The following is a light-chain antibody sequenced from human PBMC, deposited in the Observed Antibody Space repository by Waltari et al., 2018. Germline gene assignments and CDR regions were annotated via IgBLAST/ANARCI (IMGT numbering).Light chain of an antibody. CDR3: QNYRRSPLT. Sequence: LTQSPATLSLSPGERATLSCRASQSVVSFLAWYQQKPGQAPRLLIYGASSRATGIPERFSGSGSGTEFTLTINSLEPEDFAVYYCQNYRRSPLTFGGGTKVEIK. J-gene: IGKJ4*01. V-gene: IGKV3-20*01. CDR1: QSVVSF. CDR2: GAS.